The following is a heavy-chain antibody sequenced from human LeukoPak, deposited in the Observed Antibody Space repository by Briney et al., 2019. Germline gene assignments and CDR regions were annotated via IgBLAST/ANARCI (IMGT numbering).Heavy chain of an antibody. CDR1: GFTFSSYW. J-gene: IGHJ6*02. Sequence: GGSLRLSCAASGFTFSSYWMNWARQAPGKGLEWVASINHNGNVNYYVDSVKGRFTISRDNAKNSLYLQMSNLRAEDTAVYFWGRGGGLDVWGQGATVTVSS. V-gene: IGHV3-7*03. CDR3: GRGGGLDV. CDR2: INHNGNVN. D-gene: IGHD3-16*01.